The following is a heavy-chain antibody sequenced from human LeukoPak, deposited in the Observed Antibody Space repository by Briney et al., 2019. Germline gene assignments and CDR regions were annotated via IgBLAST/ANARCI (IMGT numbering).Heavy chain of an antibody. D-gene: IGHD3-10*01. J-gene: IGHJ4*02. Sequence: PSETLSLTCTVSGGSIRSSYYYWGWIRQPPGKGLEWIGSIYDSGSTYYNPSLKSRVTISVDTSKNQFSLKLSSVTAADTAVYYCARVVKGRYGSGSYYNKWGQGTLVTVSS. V-gene: IGHV4-39*07. CDR2: IYDSGST. CDR3: ARVVKGRYGSGSYYNK. CDR1: GGSIRSSYYY.